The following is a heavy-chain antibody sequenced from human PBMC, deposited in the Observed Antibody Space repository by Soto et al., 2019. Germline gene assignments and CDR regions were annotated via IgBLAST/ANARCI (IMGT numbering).Heavy chain of an antibody. J-gene: IGHJ4*02. D-gene: IGHD4-17*01. CDR2: ISSNSDTI. CDR1: GFTADDYA. V-gene: IGHV3-9*02. CDR3: AKDMKWGGMTTIHYFDS. Sequence: EVQLVESGGGLVQPGRSLRLSCVASGFTADDYALHWVRQAPGKGLEWVSGISSNSDTIHYADSVKGRFTISRDNAKNSLLLQMTSLSPEDMAVYYCAKDMKWGGMTTIHYFDSWGQGTLVTVSS.